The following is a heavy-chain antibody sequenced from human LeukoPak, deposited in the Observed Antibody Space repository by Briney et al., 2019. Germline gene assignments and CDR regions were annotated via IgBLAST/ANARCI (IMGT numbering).Heavy chain of an antibody. CDR1: GFIFSSYG. J-gene: IGHJ4*02. D-gene: IGHD4-17*01. CDR2: ISSSSSYI. CDR3: ARDYGDSHPIDY. V-gene: IGHV3-21*01. Sequence: KPGGSLRLSCAASGFIFSSYGMNWVRQAPGKGLEWVSFISSSSSYIYYADSLNGRFTISRDNAKNSLYLQMNSLRAEDTAVYYCARDYGDSHPIDYWGRGTLVTVSS.